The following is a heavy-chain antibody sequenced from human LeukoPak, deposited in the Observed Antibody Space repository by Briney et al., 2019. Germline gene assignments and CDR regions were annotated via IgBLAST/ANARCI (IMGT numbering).Heavy chain of an antibody. CDR1: GFTFSSYS. J-gene: IGHJ4*02. CDR2: ISSSSSYI. V-gene: IGHV3-21*01. D-gene: IGHD5-18*01. Sequence: PGGSLRLSCAASGFTFSSYSMNWVRQAPGKGLEWVSSISSSSSYIYYADSVKGRFTISRDNAKNSLYLQMNSLRAEDTAVYYCARGGGYSYGYTPGYWGQGTLVTVSS. CDR3: ARGGGYSYGYTPGY.